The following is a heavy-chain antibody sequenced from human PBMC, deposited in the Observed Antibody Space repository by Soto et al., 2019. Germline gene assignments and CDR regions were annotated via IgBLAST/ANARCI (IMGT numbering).Heavy chain of an antibody. J-gene: IGHJ4*02. CDR2: INAGNGNT. CDR1: GYPFTSYA. Sequence: ASVKVSCKASGYPFTSYAMHWVRQAPGQRLEWMGWINAGNGNTKYSQKFQGRVTITRDTSASTAYMELSSLRSEDTAVYYCARGLNGYLHYFDYWGQGTLVTVSS. D-gene: IGHD5-18*01. CDR3: ARGLNGYLHYFDY. V-gene: IGHV1-3*01.